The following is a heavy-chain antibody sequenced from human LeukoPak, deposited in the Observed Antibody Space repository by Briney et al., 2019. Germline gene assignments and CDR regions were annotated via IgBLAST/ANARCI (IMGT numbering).Heavy chain of an antibody. V-gene: IGHV1-2*02. CDR2: INPNSGGT. CDR3: ARGNDHGDYFDY. J-gene: IGHJ4*02. Sequence: ASVKVSCKASGYTFTGYYMHWVRQAPGQGLEWMGWINPNSGGTNYAQKVQGRVTMTRDTSISTAYMELSRLRSDDTAVYYCARGNDHGDYFDYWGQGTLVTVSS. D-gene: IGHD4-17*01. CDR1: GYTFTGYY.